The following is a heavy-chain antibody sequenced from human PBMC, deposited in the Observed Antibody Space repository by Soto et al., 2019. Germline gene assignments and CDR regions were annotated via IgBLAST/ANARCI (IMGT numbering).Heavy chain of an antibody. CDR3: AKGSGGSRPYYFDY. D-gene: IGHD2-15*01. Sequence: GGSLRLSCAASGFTFSSYAMSWVRQAPGKGLEWVTAISGSGGGTYYADSVKGRLTVSRDNSKNTLYLQMNSLRAEDTAVYYCAKGSGGSRPYYFDYWGQGNLVTVSS. CDR1: GFTFSSYA. J-gene: IGHJ4*02. V-gene: IGHV3-23*01. CDR2: ISGSGGGT.